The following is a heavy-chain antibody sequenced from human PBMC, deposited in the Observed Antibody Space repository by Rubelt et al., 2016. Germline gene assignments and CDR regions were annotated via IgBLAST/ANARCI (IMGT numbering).Heavy chain of an antibody. D-gene: IGHD3-22*01. CDR2: ISSSSNSI. Sequence: EVQLVESGGGLVQPGGSLRLSCAASGFTFSSYSMNWVRQAPGKGLEWVSYISSSSNSIYYADSVKGRFTISRDNAKNALYLEWNSLGDEDTAVYYCARDYRSSSGRTLDYWGQGILVTVSS. J-gene: IGHJ4*02. CDR1: GFTFSSYS. V-gene: IGHV3-48*02. CDR3: ARDYRSSSGRTLDY.